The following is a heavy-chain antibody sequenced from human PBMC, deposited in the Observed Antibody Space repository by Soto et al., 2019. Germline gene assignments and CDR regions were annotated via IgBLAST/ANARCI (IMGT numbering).Heavy chain of an antibody. CDR3: ANVWPTVTTSFDY. J-gene: IGHJ4*02. CDR2: ISYDGSNK. V-gene: IGHV3-30*18. D-gene: IGHD4-17*01. CDR1: GFTFSSYG. Sequence: GGSLRLSCAASGFTFSSYGMHWVRQAPGKGLEWVAVISYDGSNKYYADSVKGRFTISRDNSKNTLYLQMNSLRAEDTAVYYCANVWPTVTTSFDYWGQGTLVTVSS.